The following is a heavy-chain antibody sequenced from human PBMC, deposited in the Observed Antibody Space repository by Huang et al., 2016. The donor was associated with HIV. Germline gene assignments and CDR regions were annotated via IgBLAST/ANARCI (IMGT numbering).Heavy chain of an antibody. CDR1: GGSFTGNY. J-gene: IGHJ6*02. D-gene: IGHD3-3*01. Sequence: QMQLQQRGAGLLKPSETLSLTCGVSGGSFTGNYLTWIRQAPGKGLEWIGEGNDSGATNYNPSLNGRVTISLDKSNRELSLNLRSVTAADTAVYYCARQWTILEWLLGLDVWAQGTTVIVSS. CDR3: ARQWTILEWLLGLDV. CDR2: GNDSGAT. V-gene: IGHV4-34*02.